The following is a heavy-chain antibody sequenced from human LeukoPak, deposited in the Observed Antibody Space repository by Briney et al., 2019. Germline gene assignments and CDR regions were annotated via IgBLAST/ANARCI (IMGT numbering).Heavy chain of an antibody. Sequence: SQTLSLTCTVSGGSIRSGDYYWSWIRQPPGKGLEWIGYIYYSGSTYYNPSLKSRLTISVDTSKNQFSLKLSSVTAADTAVYCCARSPFLDWYWFDPWGQGTLVTVPS. D-gene: IGHD3/OR15-3a*01. V-gene: IGHV4-30-4*08. CDR3: ARSPFLDWYWFDP. CDR1: GGSIRSGDYY. J-gene: IGHJ5*02. CDR2: IYYSGST.